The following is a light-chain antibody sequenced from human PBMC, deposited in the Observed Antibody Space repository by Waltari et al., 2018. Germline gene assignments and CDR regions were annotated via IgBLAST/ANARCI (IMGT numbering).Light chain of an antibody. CDR3: CSYAVTSSSYV. J-gene: IGLJ1*01. Sequence: QSVLTQPPSVSGSPGHSVTISCPGTSSDVGGYDFVSWYQQVPGKAPKLLIFDVTKRPSGVPSRFSASKSGNTASLTISGLQAEDEADYYCCSYAVTSSSYVFGGGTKVIV. CDR1: SSDVGGYDF. CDR2: DVT. V-gene: IGLV2-11*01.